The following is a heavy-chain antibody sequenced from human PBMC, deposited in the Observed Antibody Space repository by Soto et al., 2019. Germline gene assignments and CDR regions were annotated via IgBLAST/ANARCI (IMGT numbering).Heavy chain of an antibody. Sequence: QVQLVQSGAEVQKPGASVYVSCKASGYTFTSYGISWVRQAPGQGLEWMGWISPYNGQTNFAQKCXDXVXRTTDTSTSTAYMELRSLRSDDTAVYYCASGYDDEYWGQGTLVTVSS. J-gene: IGHJ4*02. CDR2: ISPYNGQT. CDR3: ASGYDDEY. D-gene: IGHD5-12*01. CDR1: GYTFTSYG. V-gene: IGHV1-18*01.